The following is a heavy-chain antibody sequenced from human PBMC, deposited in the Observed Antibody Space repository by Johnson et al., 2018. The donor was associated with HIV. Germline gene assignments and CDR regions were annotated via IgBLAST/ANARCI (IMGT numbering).Heavy chain of an antibody. J-gene: IGHJ3*02. CDR2: IFSGGTT. V-gene: IGHV3-66*01. CDR1: GSTVSSNY. Sequence: VQLVESGGGLVQPGGSLRLSCAASGSTVSSNYMTWVRQAPGKGLEWVSVIFSGGTTYYADSVKGRFTISRDNSKNTLYLQMNSLRAEDTAVYYCARACRDGYTCDVFDIWGQGTMVTVSS. CDR3: ARACRDGYTCDVFDI. D-gene: IGHD5-24*01.